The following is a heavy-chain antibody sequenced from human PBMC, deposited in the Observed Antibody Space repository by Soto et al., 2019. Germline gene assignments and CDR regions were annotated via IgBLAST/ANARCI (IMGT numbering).Heavy chain of an antibody. J-gene: IGHJ4*02. CDR2: IFSNDEK. CDR3: ARARRGIAAAGNFDY. Sequence: QVTLKESGPVLVKPTETLTLTCTVSGFSLSNARMGVSWIRQPPGKALEWLAHIFSNDEKSYSTSLKSRLTTSKDTSKSQVVLTMTNMDPVDTATYYCARARRGIAAAGNFDYWGQGTLVTVSS. CDR1: GFSLSNARMG. V-gene: IGHV2-26*01. D-gene: IGHD6-13*01.